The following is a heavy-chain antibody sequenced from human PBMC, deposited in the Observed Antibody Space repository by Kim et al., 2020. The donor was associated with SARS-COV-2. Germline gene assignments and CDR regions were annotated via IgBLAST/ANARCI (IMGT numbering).Heavy chain of an antibody. J-gene: IGHJ6*03. V-gene: IGHV4-34*01. D-gene: IGHD3-16*01. CDR2: INHSGST. CDR3: ARGLGGYYYYYYYMDV. CDR1: GGSFSGYY. Sequence: SETLSLTCAVYGGSFSGYYWSWIRQPPGKGLEWIGEINHSGSTNYNPSLKSRVTISVDTSKNQFSLKLSSVTAADTAVYYCARGLGGYYYYYYYMDVWG.